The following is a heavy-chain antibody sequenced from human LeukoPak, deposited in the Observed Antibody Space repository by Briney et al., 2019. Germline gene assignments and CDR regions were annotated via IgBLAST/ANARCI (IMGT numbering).Heavy chain of an antibody. CDR1: AYAFNTND. Sequence: ASVKVSFNSAAYAFNTNDIRLARQAPGQGPEWMGWISTYSGNTHYAQELQGRVTLTTDTSTSTAYMDLRSLRSDDTAVYYCARDGRGHWDPCIYELGRLCLLGGQGTLVTVSS. V-gene: IGHV1-18*01. CDR3: ARDGRGHWDPCIYELGRLCLL. CDR2: ISTYSGNT. D-gene: IGHD5/OR15-5a*01. J-gene: IGHJ4*02.